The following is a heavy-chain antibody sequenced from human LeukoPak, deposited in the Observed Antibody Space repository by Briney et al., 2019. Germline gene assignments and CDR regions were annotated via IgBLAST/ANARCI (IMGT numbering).Heavy chain of an antibody. J-gene: IGHJ4*02. D-gene: IGHD5/OR15-5a*01. CDR1: GFTFHGYG. CDR3: ASASCLAHEFDF. Sequence: GGSLRLSCAASGFTFHGYGMLWARQAPGKGLAWVAVIWNDGNNKFYADSVKGRFTISRDTSKNTLYLQMNSLRAEDTAVYYCASASCLAHEFDFWGQGPLVTVSS. CDR2: IWNDGNNK. V-gene: IGHV3-33*01.